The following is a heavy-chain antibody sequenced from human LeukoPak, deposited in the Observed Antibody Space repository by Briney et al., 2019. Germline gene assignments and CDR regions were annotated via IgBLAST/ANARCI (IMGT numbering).Heavy chain of an antibody. Sequence: PGGSLRLSCTASGFTFGDYAMSWVRQASGKGLEWVGFIRSKAYGGTTEYAASVKGRFTISRDDSKSIAYLQMNSLKTEDTAVYYCTRERWLPDDAFDIWGQGTMVTVSS. CDR1: GFTFGDYA. CDR3: TRERWLPDDAFDI. D-gene: IGHD5-24*01. J-gene: IGHJ3*02. CDR2: IRSKAYGGTT. V-gene: IGHV3-49*04.